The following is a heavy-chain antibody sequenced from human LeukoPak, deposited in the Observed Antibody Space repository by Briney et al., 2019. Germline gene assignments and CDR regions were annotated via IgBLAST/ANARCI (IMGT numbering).Heavy chain of an antibody. V-gene: IGHV3-48*01. D-gene: IGHD2-2*01. CDR3: AREGYCNITSCPRGAIDL. CDR2: ISSRSSTI. J-gene: IGHJ3*01. Sequence: KPGGSLRLSCAASGFNFSNYTMNWVRKAPGKGLEWVSYISSRSSTIYYSDSVKGRFTISRENDKNSLYLQMNSLRAEDTAVYYCAREGYCNITSCPRGAIDLWGQGTEVTVSP. CDR1: GFNFSNYT.